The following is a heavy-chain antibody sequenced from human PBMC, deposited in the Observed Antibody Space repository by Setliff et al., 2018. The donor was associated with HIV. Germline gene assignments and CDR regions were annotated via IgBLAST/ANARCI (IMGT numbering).Heavy chain of an antibody. CDR1: GGSISSNSYY. CDR3: ARNSQKGIQPLLLAS. J-gene: IGHJ4*02. V-gene: IGHV4-39*07. D-gene: IGHD1-1*01. Sequence: TSETLSLTCTVSGGSISSNSYYWGWIRQPPGKGLEWIGSIYHSGRTYYNPSLKSRVTISVDTSKNQFSLKLTSVTAADTAVYYCARNSQKGIQPLLLASWGPGTLVTVSS. CDR2: IYHSGRT.